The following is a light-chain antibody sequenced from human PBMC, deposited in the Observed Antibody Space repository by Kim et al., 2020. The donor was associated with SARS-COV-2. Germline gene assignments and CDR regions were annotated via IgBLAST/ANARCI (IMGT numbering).Light chain of an antibody. Sequence: GPTVPILCSGSSYNFRTNSEYWYHHHPGTAPNPLIYRNNQRPSGVPVRLSGSKSGTSASLAIGGLRSEDEADYYCAAWDDSLSGLVFGGGTQLTVL. V-gene: IGLV1-47*01. CDR3: AAWDDSLSGLV. J-gene: IGLJ3*02. CDR2: RNN. CDR1: SYNFRTNS.